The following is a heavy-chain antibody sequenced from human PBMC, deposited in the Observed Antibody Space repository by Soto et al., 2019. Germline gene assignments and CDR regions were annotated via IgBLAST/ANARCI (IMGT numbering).Heavy chain of an antibody. Sequence: GASVKVSCKASGYTFTSYGISWVRQAPGQGLEWMGWISAYNGNTNYAQKLQGRVTMTTDTSTSTAYMELRSLRSDDTAVYYCARRLTVSKRDYGDYYYYMDVWGKGTTVTVSS. V-gene: IGHV1-18*01. CDR2: ISAYNGNT. CDR1: GYTFTSYG. J-gene: IGHJ6*03. CDR3: ARRLTVSKRDYGDYYYYMDV. D-gene: IGHD4-17*01.